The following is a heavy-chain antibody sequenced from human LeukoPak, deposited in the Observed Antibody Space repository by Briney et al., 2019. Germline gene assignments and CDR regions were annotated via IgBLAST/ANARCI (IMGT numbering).Heavy chain of an antibody. J-gene: IGHJ4*02. D-gene: IGHD4-23*01. CDR3: ATYLVTRKSFFDS. CDR2: ISPLFETT. Sequence: GASVKVSCKASGDTFTSNTITWVRQAPGQGLEWMGGISPLFETTDYAQKFQDRVTITADKSTSTVYMELRNLRSDDTALYYCATYLVTRKSFFDSWGQGTLVTVS. V-gene: IGHV1-69*06. CDR1: GDTFTSNT.